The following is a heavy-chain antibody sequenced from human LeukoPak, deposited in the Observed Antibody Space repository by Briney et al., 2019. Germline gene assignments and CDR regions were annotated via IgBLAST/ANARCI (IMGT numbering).Heavy chain of an antibody. V-gene: IGHV1-8*01. J-gene: IGHJ4*02. Sequence: ASVKVSCKASGYTFTSYDINWVRQATGQGFEWMGWVNPNSGNTRYAQKFQGRVTMTRNTSISTAYMGLSSLRSEDTAVYYCAKNYDFLTGYANWGQGTLVTVSS. CDR1: GYTFTSYD. D-gene: IGHD3-9*01. CDR3: AKNYDFLTGYAN. CDR2: VNPNSGNT.